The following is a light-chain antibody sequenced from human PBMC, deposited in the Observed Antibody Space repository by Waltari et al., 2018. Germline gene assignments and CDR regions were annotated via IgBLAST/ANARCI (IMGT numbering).Light chain of an antibody. CDR3: QQYDISPLT. CDR2: GSS. V-gene: IGKV3-20*01. Sequence: ASQTVRTTSLAGYQQKPGTAPTLLVCGSSSRATGIPDSFSGCGSGTDVSLTISSLGPEDFAVYYFQQYDISPLTGGGGTKVEIK. CDR1: QTVRTTS. J-gene: IGKJ4*01.